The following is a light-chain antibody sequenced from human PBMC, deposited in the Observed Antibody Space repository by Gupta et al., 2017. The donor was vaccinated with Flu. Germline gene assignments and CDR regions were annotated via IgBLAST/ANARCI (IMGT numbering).Light chain of an antibody. CDR2: DVN. J-gene: IGLJ2*01. Sequence: ITISCTGTSSVVGGYNYVSWYQQHPGKAPKLMIYDVNNRPSGVSNRFSGSKSGNTASLTISGLQAEDEADYYCSSYTTSSTLIVFGGGTKLTVL. V-gene: IGLV2-14*04. CDR1: SSVVGGYNY. CDR3: SSYTTSSTLIV.